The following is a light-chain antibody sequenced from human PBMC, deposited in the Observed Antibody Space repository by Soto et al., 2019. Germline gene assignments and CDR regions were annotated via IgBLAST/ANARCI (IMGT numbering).Light chain of an antibody. CDR3: SSYTSTTTRV. V-gene: IGLV2-14*03. J-gene: IGLJ1*01. CDR1: SSDVGGYNY. Sequence: QSVLTQPASVSGSPGQSTTISCTGTSSDVGGYNYVSWYQQHPGKGPKLMIYEVSNRPSGVSNRFSGSKSGNTATLTISGLQAEDEADYYCSSYTSTTTRVFGTGTKV. CDR2: EVS.